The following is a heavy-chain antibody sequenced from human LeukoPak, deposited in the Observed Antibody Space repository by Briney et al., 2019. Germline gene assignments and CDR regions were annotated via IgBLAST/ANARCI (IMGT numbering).Heavy chain of an antibody. J-gene: IGHJ4*02. CDR3: AKSQYSFGSGSTRPLFDY. V-gene: IGHV1-2*02. Sequence: ASVKVSCKTSGYIFTDYYIHWVRQARGQGLGWMGWINPNSGGTYFAQKFEATVTLTRDTSINTAYMEMRGLTSGDTAVYYCAKSQYSFGSGSTRPLFDYWGQGTLVTV. CDR1: GYIFTDYY. D-gene: IGHD3-10*01. CDR2: INPNSGGT.